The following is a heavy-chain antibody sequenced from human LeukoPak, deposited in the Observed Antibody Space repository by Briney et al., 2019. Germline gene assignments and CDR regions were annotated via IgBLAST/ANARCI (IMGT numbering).Heavy chain of an antibody. CDR2: IKQDGSEK. CDR1: GFTFSSYW. CDR3: ARGYYDFWSGYWNAFDI. J-gene: IGHJ3*02. D-gene: IGHD3-3*01. V-gene: IGHV3-7*01. Sequence: GGSLRLSSAASGFTFSSYWMSWVRQAPGKGLEWVANIKQDGSEKYYVDSVKGRFTISRDNAKNSLYLQMNSLRAEDTAVYYCARGYYDFWSGYWNAFDIWGQGTMVTVSS.